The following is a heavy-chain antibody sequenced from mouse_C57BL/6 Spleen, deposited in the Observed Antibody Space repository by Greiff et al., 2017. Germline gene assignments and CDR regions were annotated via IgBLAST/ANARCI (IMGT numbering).Heavy chain of an antibody. CDR2: IDPEDGET. Sequence: VHVKQSGAELVKPGASVKLSCTASGFNIKDYYMHWVKQRTEQGLEWIGRIDPEDGETKYAPKFQGKATITADTSSNTAYLQLSSLTSEDTAVYYCAFITTVSSGAMDYWGQGTSVTVSS. V-gene: IGHV14-2*01. J-gene: IGHJ4*01. CDR1: GFNIKDYY. D-gene: IGHD1-1*01. CDR3: AFITTVSSGAMDY.